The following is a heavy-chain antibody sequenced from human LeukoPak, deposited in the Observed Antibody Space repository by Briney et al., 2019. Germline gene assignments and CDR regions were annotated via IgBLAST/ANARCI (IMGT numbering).Heavy chain of an antibody. Sequence: GGSLRLSCAASGFTFSDYYMSWIRQAPGKGLEWVSGISGSGGSTYYADSVKGRFTISRDNSKNTLYLQMNSLRAEDTAVYYCATTMIWGVITDYWGQGTLVTVSS. CDR2: ISGSGGST. J-gene: IGHJ4*02. CDR3: ATTMIWGVITDY. D-gene: IGHD3-10*01. CDR1: GFTFSDYY. V-gene: IGHV3-23*01.